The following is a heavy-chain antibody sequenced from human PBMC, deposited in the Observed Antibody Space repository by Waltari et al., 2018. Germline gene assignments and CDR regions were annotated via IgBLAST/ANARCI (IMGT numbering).Heavy chain of an antibody. CDR1: GFTFSSYA. CDR3: ARPLYYYDSSGYFIDY. Sequence: QVQLVESGGGVVQPGRSLRLSCAASGFTFSSYAMHWVRQAPGKGLEWVAVISYDGSNKYYADSVKGRFTISRDNSKNTLYLQMNSLRAEDTAVYYCARPLYYYDSSGYFIDYWGQGTLVIVSS. J-gene: IGHJ4*02. CDR2: ISYDGSNK. D-gene: IGHD3-22*01. V-gene: IGHV3-30*01.